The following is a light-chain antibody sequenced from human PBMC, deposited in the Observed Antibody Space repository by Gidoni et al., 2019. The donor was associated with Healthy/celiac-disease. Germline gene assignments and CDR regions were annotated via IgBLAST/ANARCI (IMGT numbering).Light chain of an antibody. Sequence: SSELTQHPAVSVALGPTVRITCQGDSPRSYYASWYQQKPGQAPVLVSYGTNNRPSGIPDRFSGSSSGNTASLTITGAQAEDEADYYCNSRDSSGNHLGVFGGGTKLTVL. CDR2: GTN. CDR3: NSRDSSGNHLGV. CDR1: SPRSYY. J-gene: IGLJ3*02. V-gene: IGLV3-19*01.